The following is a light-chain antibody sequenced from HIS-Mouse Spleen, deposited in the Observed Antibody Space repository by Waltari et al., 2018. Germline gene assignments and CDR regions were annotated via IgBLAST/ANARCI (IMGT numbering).Light chain of an antibody. V-gene: IGKV3-20*01. CDR1: QSVSSSY. Sequence: EIVLTQSPGTLSLSPGERATLSCRASQSVSSSYLAWYQQKPAQAPRLLIYGAASRAPGIPYRFSGSGSGTDFTLTISRLGPEDFAVYYCQQYGSSPPALTFGGGTKVEIK. CDR3: QQYGSSPPALT. J-gene: IGKJ4*01. CDR2: GAA.